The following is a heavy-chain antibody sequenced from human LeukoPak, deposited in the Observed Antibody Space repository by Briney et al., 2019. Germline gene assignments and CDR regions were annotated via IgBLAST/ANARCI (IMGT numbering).Heavy chain of an antibody. CDR3: TRSTPYYYDSSGYYQNFVY. V-gene: IGHV3-49*04. CDR1: GFTFGDYA. CDR2: IRSKAYGGTT. J-gene: IGHJ4*02. Sequence: GGSLRLSCTGSGFTFGDYAMSWVRQAPGKGLEWVGFIRSKAYGGTTEYAASVKGRFTISRDDSKSIVYLQMNSLKTEDTAVYYCTRSTPYYYDSSGYYQNFVYWGQGTLVTVSS. D-gene: IGHD3-22*01.